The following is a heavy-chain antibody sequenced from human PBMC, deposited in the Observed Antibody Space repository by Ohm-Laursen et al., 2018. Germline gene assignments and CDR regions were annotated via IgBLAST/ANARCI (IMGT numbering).Heavy chain of an antibody. CDR2: VSSRDNAI. CDR1: GFTFSDFY. CDR3: AKMVGAWDFFDY. J-gene: IGHJ4*02. Sequence: GSLRLSCSASGFTFSDFYMSWIRQAPGKGLEWVSSVSSRDNAIFYADSVMGRFTLSRDNAKNSLFLQMNSLRAEDTALYYCAKMVGAWDFFDYWGQGTLITVSS. D-gene: IGHD1-26*01. V-gene: IGHV3-11*01.